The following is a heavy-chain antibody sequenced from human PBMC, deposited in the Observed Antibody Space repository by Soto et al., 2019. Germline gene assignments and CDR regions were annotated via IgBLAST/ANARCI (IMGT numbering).Heavy chain of an antibody. D-gene: IGHD1-26*01. CDR1: EGTLSSIA. V-gene: IGHV1-69*12. J-gene: IGHJ4*02. CDR3: ARSVGATPGNFDY. CDR2: IIPFFGTA. Sequence: QVQLVQSGAEVKKPGSSVKVSCKAPEGTLSSIAITWVHQAPGHGLAWMGGIIPFFGTANYAQKFQGRVTIPADESTSTAYMELSSLRSEVTAVYYCARSVGATPGNFDYWGQGTLVTVSS.